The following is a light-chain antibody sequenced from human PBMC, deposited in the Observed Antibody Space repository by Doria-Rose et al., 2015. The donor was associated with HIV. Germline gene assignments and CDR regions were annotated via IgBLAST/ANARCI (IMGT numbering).Light chain of an antibody. CDR1: QSISNW. CDR2: KAS. CDR3: QHFDKYFSWT. J-gene: IGKJ1*01. V-gene: IGKV1-5*03. Sequence: DIQVTQSPSTLSASVGDRVTITCRASQSISNWLAWYQQKPGQAPKLLIYKASTLQSGVPSRFRGSGSGTEFTLTINSLQPDDFATYYCQHFDKYFSWTFGHGTKADIK.